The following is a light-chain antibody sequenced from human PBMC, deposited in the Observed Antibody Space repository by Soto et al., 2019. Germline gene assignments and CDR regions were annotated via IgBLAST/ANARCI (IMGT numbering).Light chain of an antibody. Sequence: EIGLAQSAATLSLNTGERATLSCRASQSVSSYLAWYQQKPGQAPRLLIYDASNRATGIPARFSGSGSETDFALTISSLEPEDFAVYYCQHRMNWPLTFGQGTRLEIK. CDR3: QHRMNWPLT. CDR2: DAS. J-gene: IGKJ5*01. V-gene: IGKV3-11*01. CDR1: QSVSSY.